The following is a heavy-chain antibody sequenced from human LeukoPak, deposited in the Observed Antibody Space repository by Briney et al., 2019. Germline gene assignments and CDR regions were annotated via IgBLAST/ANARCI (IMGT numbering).Heavy chain of an antibody. Sequence: SDTLSLTCNVSGGSIGGHTFYWDWIRQPPEKGLEWIATIYYNGNTFYNPSLKSRVAISIDMSKSQFFLHLTSVSAADTAVYYCARLTALAGHRGAFDIWGPGTLVTVSS. CDR3: ARLTALAGHRGAFDI. V-gene: IGHV4-39*01. CDR2: IYYNGNT. D-gene: IGHD6-19*01. J-gene: IGHJ3*02. CDR1: GGSIGGHTFY.